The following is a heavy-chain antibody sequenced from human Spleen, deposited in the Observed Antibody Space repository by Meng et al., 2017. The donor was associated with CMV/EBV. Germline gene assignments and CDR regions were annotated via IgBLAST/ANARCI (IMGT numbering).Heavy chain of an antibody. CDR2: INHSGST. V-gene: IGHV4-34*01. D-gene: IGHD6-13*01. Sequence: QGQLQQWGAGLLKPSEPLSLTCAVYGGSFSGYYWSWIRQPPGKGLEWIGEINHSGSTNYNPSLKSRVTISVDTSKNQFSLKLSSVTAADTAVYYCARALAGVDYWGQGTLVTVSS. J-gene: IGHJ4*02. CDR3: ARALAGVDY. CDR1: GGSFSGYY.